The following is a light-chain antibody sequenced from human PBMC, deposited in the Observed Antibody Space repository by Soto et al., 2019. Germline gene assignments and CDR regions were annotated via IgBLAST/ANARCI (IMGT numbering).Light chain of an antibody. CDR1: QSVSSSY. CDR3: QQYCSSPQWT. V-gene: IGKV3-20*01. Sequence: EIVLTQSPGTLSLSPGERATLSCRASQSVSSSYLAWYQQKPGQAPRLLIYGASSRATGIPDRFSGSGSGTDFTPTISTPEPKDVAVYYCQQYCSSPQWTFGQGTKVEIK. CDR2: GAS. J-gene: IGKJ1*01.